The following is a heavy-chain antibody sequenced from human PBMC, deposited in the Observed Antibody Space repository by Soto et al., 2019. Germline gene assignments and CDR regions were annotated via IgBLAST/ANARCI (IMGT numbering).Heavy chain of an antibody. D-gene: IGHD2-2*01. J-gene: IGHJ5*02. CDR3: PRVGDIVLVPAGRWGWFDP. Sequence: EVQLVESGGGLVQPGGSLRLSCAASGFTISNKCMSWVRQAPGKGLEWVSLIQSGGNTDYADSVKGRFTISRDTSKNTLYLQMNSLRVEDTALYYCPRVGDIVLVPAGRWGWFDPWGQGTLVTVSS. CDR2: IQSGGNT. CDR1: GFTISNKC. V-gene: IGHV3-66*01.